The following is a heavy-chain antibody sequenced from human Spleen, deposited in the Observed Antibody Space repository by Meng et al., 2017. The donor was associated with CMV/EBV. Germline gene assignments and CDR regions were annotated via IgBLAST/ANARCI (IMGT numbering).Heavy chain of an antibody. V-gene: IGHV5-51*01. J-gene: IGHJ5*02. CDR2: IYPGDSDI. CDR3: ARLDYLDSSGYYSRYHWFDP. CDR1: FSNYW. Sequence: FSNYWIVWVRQMPGKGLEWMGMIYPGDSDIRYSPSFQGQVTFSADKSISTAYLQWSSLKASDTAMYYCARLDYLDSSGYYSRYHWFDPWGQGALVTVSS. D-gene: IGHD3-22*01.